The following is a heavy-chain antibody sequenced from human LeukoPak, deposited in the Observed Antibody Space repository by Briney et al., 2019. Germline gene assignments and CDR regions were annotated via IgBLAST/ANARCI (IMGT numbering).Heavy chain of an antibody. CDR2: IKQDGSEK. CDR3: AYDFWSGYYKDWFDP. CDR1: GFTFSSYW. V-gene: IGHV3-7*01. D-gene: IGHD3-3*01. J-gene: IGHJ5*02. Sequence: GGSLRLSCAASGFTFSSYWMSWVRQAPGKGLEWVANIKQDGSEKYYVDSVKGRFTISRDNAKNSLYLQMNSLRAEDTAVCYCAYDFWSGYYKDWFDPWGQGTLVTVSS.